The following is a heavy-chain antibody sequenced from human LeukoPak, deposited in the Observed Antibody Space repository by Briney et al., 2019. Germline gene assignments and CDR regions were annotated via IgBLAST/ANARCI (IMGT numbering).Heavy chain of an antibody. Sequence: GASVKVSCKASGYTFTGYYMHWVRQAPGQGLEWMGWTNPNSGGTNYAQKFQGRVTMTRDTSISTAYMELSRLRSDDTAVYYCAVAAAGRGDAFDIWGQGTMVTVSS. CDR1: GYTFTGYY. CDR3: AVAAAGRGDAFDI. J-gene: IGHJ3*02. D-gene: IGHD6-13*01. CDR2: TNPNSGGT. V-gene: IGHV1-2*02.